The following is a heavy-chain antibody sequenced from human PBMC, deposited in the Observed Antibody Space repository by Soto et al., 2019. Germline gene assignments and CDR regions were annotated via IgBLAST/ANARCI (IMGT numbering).Heavy chain of an antibody. J-gene: IGHJ6*02. CDR1: GGSISSSSYY. CDR3: ARLGGYCMSTNCHGSYGTDF. V-gene: IGHV4-39*01. CDR2: IYYSGST. Sequence: SETLSLTCTVSGGSISSSSYYWGWIRQAPGKGLEWIGSIYYSGSTYYNPSLKSRVTISVDTSKNQFSLKLSSVTAADTAVYYCARLGGYCMSTNCHGSYGTDFCGPAPTLTVSS. D-gene: IGHD2-2*01.